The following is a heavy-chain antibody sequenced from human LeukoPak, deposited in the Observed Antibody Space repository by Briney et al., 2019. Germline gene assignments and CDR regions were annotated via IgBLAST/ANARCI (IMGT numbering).Heavy chain of an antibody. Sequence: AGGSLRLSCAASGFTFSSYEMNWVRQAPGKGLEWVSYISSSGSTIYYADSVKGRFTISRDNAKNSLYLQMNSLRAEDTAVYYSARVDSAGYYVDYWYHGTLVNVSS. CDR1: GFTFSSYE. D-gene: IGHD1-26*01. J-gene: IGHJ4*01. V-gene: IGHV3-48*03. CDR2: ISSSGSTI. CDR3: ARVDSAGYYVDY.